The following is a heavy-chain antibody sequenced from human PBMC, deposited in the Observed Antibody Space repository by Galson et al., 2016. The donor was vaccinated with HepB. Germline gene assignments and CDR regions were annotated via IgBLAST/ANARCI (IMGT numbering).Heavy chain of an antibody. V-gene: IGHV3-30*18. CDR2: ISYDGGNK. Sequence: KGLEWVAVISYDGGNKYYADSVKGRFTISRDNSKNTLYLQMNSLRAEDTAVYYCAKDQFGGSSYGGNDAFDIWGQGTMVTVSS. D-gene: IGHD1-26*01. CDR3: AKDQFGGSSYGGNDAFDI. J-gene: IGHJ3*02.